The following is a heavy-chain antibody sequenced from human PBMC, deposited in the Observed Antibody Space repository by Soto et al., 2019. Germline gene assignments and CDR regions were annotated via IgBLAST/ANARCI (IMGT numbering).Heavy chain of an antibody. Sequence: ALVKVSCKASGYTFTAYSMHWVLQAPGQGLEWVGWFNPNSGDTIYAQKFQGRVTLTRDTSIGTAYMELYSLTSDDTAVYYCAREASAVISLDYWGQGTLVTVSS. J-gene: IGHJ4*02. CDR1: GYTFTAYS. D-gene: IGHD6-19*01. V-gene: IGHV1-2*02. CDR3: AREASAVISLDY. CDR2: FNPNSGDT.